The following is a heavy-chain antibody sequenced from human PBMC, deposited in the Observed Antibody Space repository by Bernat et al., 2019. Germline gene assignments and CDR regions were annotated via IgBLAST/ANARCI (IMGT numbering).Heavy chain of an antibody. J-gene: IGHJ4*02. CDR1: GCSISSVDYY. D-gene: IGHD3-9*01. CDR2: IYYSGST. Sequence: QVQLQESGPGLLKPSQTLSLTCTVSGCSISSVDYYWSWIRQPPGKGLEWLGYIYYSGSTYYNPSLKSRVTISVDTSKNQFSLKLSSVTAADTAVYYCARGYYDRSGGVAFDYWGQGNLVTVSS. CDR3: ARGYYDRSGGVAFDY. V-gene: IGHV4-30-4*01.